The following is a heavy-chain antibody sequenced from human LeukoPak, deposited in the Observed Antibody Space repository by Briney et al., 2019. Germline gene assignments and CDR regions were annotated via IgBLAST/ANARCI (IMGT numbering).Heavy chain of an antibody. CDR1: GYTFTGYY. CDR3: ARDRLTSLRLDDF. CDR2: INPNSGTT. Sequence: ASVKVSCKASGYTFTGYYMHWVRQAPGQGLEWMGWINPNSGTTSYAQKFQGRVTMTRVTSIRTVYMELSSLRSDDTAVYYCARDRLTSLRLDDFWGLGTLVTVSS. V-gene: IGHV1-2*02. J-gene: IGHJ4*02. D-gene: IGHD2-21*02.